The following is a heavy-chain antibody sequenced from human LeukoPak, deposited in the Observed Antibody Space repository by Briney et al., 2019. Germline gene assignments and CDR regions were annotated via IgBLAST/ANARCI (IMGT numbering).Heavy chain of an antibody. CDR1: GFTFSSYW. J-gene: IGHJ4*02. CDR2: INTDGSST. Sequence: GGSLRLSCAASGFTFSSYWMHWVRQAPGKGLVWVSRINTDGSSTSYADSVKGRFTISRDNAKNTLYLQMNSLRAEDTAVYYCARPSYYYGSGSYVIHWGQGTLVTVSS. V-gene: IGHV3-74*01. D-gene: IGHD3-10*01. CDR3: ARPSYYYGSGSYVIH.